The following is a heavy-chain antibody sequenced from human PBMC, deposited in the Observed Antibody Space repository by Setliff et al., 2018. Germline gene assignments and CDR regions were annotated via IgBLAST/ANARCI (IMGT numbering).Heavy chain of an antibody. J-gene: IGHJ4*02. V-gene: IGHV4-34*01. CDR2: INHSGST. CDR3: ARGRIAAALYYFDY. CDR1: GGSFSGYY. D-gene: IGHD6-13*01. Sequence: PSETLSLTCAVYGGSFSGYYWSWIRQPPGKGLEWIGEINHSGSTNYNPSLKSRVTISVDTSKNQFSLKLSSVTAAGTAVYYCARGRIAAALYYFDYWGQGTLVTVSS.